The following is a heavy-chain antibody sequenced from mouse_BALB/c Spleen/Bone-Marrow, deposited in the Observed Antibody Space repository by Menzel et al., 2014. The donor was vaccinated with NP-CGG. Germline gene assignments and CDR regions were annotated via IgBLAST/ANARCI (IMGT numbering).Heavy chain of an antibody. J-gene: IGHJ3*01. D-gene: IGHD2-2*01. V-gene: IGHV1S5*01. CDR3: ARFDGYDVGFAY. CDR1: GYTFTSYW. Sequence: QVQLQQSGSELVRPGASVKLSCKASGYTFTSYWMHWVKQRPGQGLEWIGNIYPGSGTAKYDEKFKNKATLTVDTSSSIAYMQLSSLTSEDSAVYYCARFDGYDVGFAYWGQGTLVTVS. CDR2: IYPGSGTA.